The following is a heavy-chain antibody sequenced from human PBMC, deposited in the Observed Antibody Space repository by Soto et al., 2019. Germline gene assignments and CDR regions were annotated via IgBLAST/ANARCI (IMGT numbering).Heavy chain of an antibody. V-gene: IGHV3-23*01. Sequence: LRLSCVASGVTFSSFAMSWVRQAPGKGLEWVSTISGSGGSTYYADSVKGRLTISRDNSKNTLSLHINSLRAEDTAVYYCAKAETYDFWSGLHFDYWGQGTLVTVSS. D-gene: IGHD3-3*01. CDR3: AKAETYDFWSGLHFDY. CDR2: ISGSGGST. J-gene: IGHJ4*02. CDR1: GVTFSSFA.